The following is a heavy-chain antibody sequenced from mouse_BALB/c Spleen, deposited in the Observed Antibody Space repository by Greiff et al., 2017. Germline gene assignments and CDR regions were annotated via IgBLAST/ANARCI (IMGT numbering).Heavy chain of an antibody. Sequence: VKLVESGPGLVAPSQSLSITCTVSGFSLTSYGVHWVRQPPGKGLEWLGVIWAGGSTNYNSALMSRLSISKDNSKSQVFLKMNSLQTDDTAMYYCARDTLYDYGWFAYWGQGTLVTVSA. CDR3: ARDTLYDYGWFAY. D-gene: IGHD2-4*01. V-gene: IGHV2-9*02. J-gene: IGHJ3*01. CDR1: GFSLTSYG. CDR2: IWAGGST.